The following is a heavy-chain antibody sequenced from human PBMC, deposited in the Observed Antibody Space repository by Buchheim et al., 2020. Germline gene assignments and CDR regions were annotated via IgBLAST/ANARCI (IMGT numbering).Heavy chain of an antibody. D-gene: IGHD3-10*01. CDR2: ISGSTGAK. V-gene: IGHV3-23*01. CDR3: AKDLTGVRGVIITYYFIY. CDR1: GFTFSGYA. Sequence: EVQLLESGGGLVQPGGSLRLSCAVSGFTFSGYAMSWVRQTPGKGLEWVSTISGSTGAKYYTDSVQGRVTISRDDSKGNPDPQMDSLRAEDTATYYCAKDLTGVRGVIITYYFIYWGQGTL. J-gene: IGHJ4*02.